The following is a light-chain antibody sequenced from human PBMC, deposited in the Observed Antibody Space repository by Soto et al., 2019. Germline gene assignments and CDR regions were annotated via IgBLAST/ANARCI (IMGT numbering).Light chain of an antibody. V-gene: IGKV1-39*01. Sequence: DIQMTQSPSSLSASVGDRVTITCRASQNLNSYVNWYQQKLGEAPKVLVYPVSNLQSVVPSRFIATGSGADFTLTITSLQPDDFAIYYCQQSYSFPPTFGGGTKVEV. CDR3: QQSYSFPPT. CDR1: QNLNSY. J-gene: IGKJ4*01. CDR2: PVS.